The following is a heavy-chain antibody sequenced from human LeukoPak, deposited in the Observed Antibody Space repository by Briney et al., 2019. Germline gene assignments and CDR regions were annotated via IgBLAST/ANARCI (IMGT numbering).Heavy chain of an antibody. V-gene: IGHV4-34*01. CDR1: GGSFSGYY. CDR2: INHSGST. Sequence: SETLSLTCAVYGGSFSGYYWSWIRQPPGKGLEWIGEINHSGSTNYNPSPKSRVTISVDTSKNQFSLKLSSVTAADTAVYYCARVGDDYGDYGGGNDAFDIWGQGTMVTVSS. D-gene: IGHD4-17*01. J-gene: IGHJ3*02. CDR3: ARVGDDYGDYGGGNDAFDI.